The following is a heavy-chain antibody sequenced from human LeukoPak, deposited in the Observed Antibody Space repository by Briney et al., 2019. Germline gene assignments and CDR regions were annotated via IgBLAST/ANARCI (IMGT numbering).Heavy chain of an antibody. V-gene: IGHV3-23*01. J-gene: IGHJ4*02. CDR1: GFTFSIYA. Sequence: GGSLRLSCVASGFTFSIYAKGWVRQSPGKGLEWVSGITGSAGSTKYADSVKGRFTISRDNSKNTVYLQMNSLRTEDTAVYYCAKDLISGDGYYLFDFDSRGQGTLVTVS. D-gene: IGHD5-24*01. CDR2: ITGSAGST. CDR3: AKDLISGDGYYLFDFDS.